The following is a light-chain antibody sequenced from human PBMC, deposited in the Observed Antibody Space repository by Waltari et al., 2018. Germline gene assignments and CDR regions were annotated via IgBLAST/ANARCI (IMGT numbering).Light chain of an antibody. J-gene: IGKJ2*02. V-gene: IGKV4-1*01. CDR3: QQYYTTHGT. CDR2: WAS. CDR1: QSVLYSNDRKDY. Sequence: DIVMTQSPDSLAVSLGERATINCKSSQSVLYSNDRKDYLAWYQHRAGQPPNLLIYWASTRESGVPDRFSGSGSGTDFTLTISSLQAEDVAVYYCQQYYTTHGTFGQGTKLEIK.